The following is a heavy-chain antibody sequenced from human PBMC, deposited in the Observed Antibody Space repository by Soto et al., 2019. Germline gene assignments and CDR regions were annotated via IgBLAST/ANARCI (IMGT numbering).Heavy chain of an antibody. D-gene: IGHD3-3*01. J-gene: IGHJ5*02. CDR3: ARDQAITIFGVVIIPVKNTNWFDP. CDR1: GYTFTSYG. Sequence: QVQLVQSGAEVKKPGASVKVSCKASGYTFTSYGISWVRQAPGQGLEWMGWISAYNGNTNYARKLQGRVTMTTDTSTSTAYMELRSLRSDDTAVYYCARDQAITIFGVVIIPVKNTNWFDPWGQGTLVTVSS. V-gene: IGHV1-18*04. CDR2: ISAYNGNT.